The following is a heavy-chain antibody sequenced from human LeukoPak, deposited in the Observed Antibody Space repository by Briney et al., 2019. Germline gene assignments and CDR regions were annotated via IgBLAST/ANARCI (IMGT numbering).Heavy chain of an antibody. V-gene: IGHV4-39*01. CDR1: GGSISRSIYR. D-gene: IGHD1-7*01. CDR2: IYYGGPT. J-gene: IGHJ4*02. CDR3: ASRTMGTKSIDY. Sequence: PSETLPLTCTLSGGSISRSIYRWHWIRQPPGKGLEWIGSIYYGGPTYYNPSLKSRVTISVDTSKMQFSLKLSSVTAADTAVYYCASRTMGTKSIDYWGQGTLVTVSS.